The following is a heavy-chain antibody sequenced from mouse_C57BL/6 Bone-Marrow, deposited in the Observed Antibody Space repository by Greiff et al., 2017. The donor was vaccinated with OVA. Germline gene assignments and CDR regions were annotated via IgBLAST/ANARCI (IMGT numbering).Heavy chain of an antibody. CDR3: ASDKARVEAMDY. V-gene: IGHV7-3*02. D-gene: IGHD3-1*01. CDR2: IRNKANGYTT. Sequence: DVMLVESGGGLVQPGGSLRLSCATSGFTFTDYYMSWVRQPPGKALEWLGFIRNKANGYTTEYSASVKGRFTISRDNSQSILYLQMNTLRAEDSATYYCASDKARVEAMDYWGQGTSVTVSS. CDR1: GFTFTDYY. J-gene: IGHJ4*01.